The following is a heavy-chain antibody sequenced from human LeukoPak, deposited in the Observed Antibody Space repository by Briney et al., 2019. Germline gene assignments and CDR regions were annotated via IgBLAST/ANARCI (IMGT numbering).Heavy chain of an antibody. V-gene: IGHV1-3*01. CDR3: ARDDCGDTCYPGGY. D-gene: IGHD2-21*01. Sequence: ASVKVSCKASGYTFTKYVVHWVRQAPGQRPEWMGWINAGNGDTNHSQNFQDRVTITRDTSANTAYMELSSLTSEDTALYYCARDDCGDTCYPGGYWGQGTLVTVSS. CDR2: INAGNGDT. CDR1: GYTFTKYV. J-gene: IGHJ4*02.